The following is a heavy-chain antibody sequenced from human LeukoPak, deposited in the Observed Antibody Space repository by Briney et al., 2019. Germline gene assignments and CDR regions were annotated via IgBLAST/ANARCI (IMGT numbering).Heavy chain of an antibody. CDR2: INPNSGGT. D-gene: IGHD6-19*01. CDR1: GYTFTGYY. CDR3: ARGDSSGWYVWFDP. V-gene: IGHV1-2*04. J-gene: IGHJ5*02. Sequence: ASVKVSCKASGYTFTGYYTHWVRQAPGQGLEWMGWINPNSGGTNYAQKFQGWVTMTRDTSISTAYMELSRLRSDDTAVYYCARGDSSGWYVWFDPWGQGTLVTVSS.